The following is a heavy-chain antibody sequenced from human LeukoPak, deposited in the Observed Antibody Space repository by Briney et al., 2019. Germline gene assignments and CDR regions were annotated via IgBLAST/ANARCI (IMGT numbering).Heavy chain of an antibody. CDR3: ARARVTSTLKNSYYYVMDV. CDR1: GFILRSYA. J-gene: IGHJ6*04. CDR2: VSHDGSNE. D-gene: IGHD2-21*02. V-gene: IGHV3-30*03. Sequence: GGSLRLSCAASGFILRSYAMHWVRQAPGKGLEWVALVSHDGSNECYTDSVKGRFITSRDNSKNTVYLQMNRLREGDTAVYYCARARVTSTLKNSYYYVMDVWGEGTTVTVSS.